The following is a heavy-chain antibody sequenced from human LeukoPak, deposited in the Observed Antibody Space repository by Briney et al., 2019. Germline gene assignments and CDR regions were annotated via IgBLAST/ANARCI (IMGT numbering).Heavy chain of an antibody. CDR2: ISGSGGST. Sequence: GGSLRLSCAASGFTFSSYAMSWVRQAPGKGLEWVSAISGSGGSTYYADSVKGRFTISRDNSKNTLYLQMNSLRAEDTAVYYCAKGSYCSSTSCYRYYYYYMDVWGKGTTVTVSS. J-gene: IGHJ6*03. D-gene: IGHD2-2*01. CDR1: GFTFSSYA. CDR3: AKGSYCSSTSCYRYYYYYMDV. V-gene: IGHV3-23*01.